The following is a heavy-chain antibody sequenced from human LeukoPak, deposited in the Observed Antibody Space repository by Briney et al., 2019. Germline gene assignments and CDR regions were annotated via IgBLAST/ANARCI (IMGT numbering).Heavy chain of an antibody. J-gene: IGHJ4*02. Sequence: PGGSVRPSCAASGFTFSSYAMSWVRQAPGKGLEWVSAISGSGGSTYYADSVKGRFTISRDNSKNTLYLQMNSLRAEDTAVYYCAKAVYYDSSGYYEFDYGGQATLVTVS. CDR2: ISGSGGST. V-gene: IGHV3-23*01. CDR3: AKAVYYDSSGYYEFDY. CDR1: GFTFSSYA. D-gene: IGHD3-22*01.